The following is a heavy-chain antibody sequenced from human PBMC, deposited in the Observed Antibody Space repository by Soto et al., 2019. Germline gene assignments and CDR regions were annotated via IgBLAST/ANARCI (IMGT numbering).Heavy chain of an antibody. CDR3: ARTGSLGGMDV. CDR1: GFTFSSYE. Sequence: GGSLRLSCAASGFTFSSYEMDWVRQAPGKGLEWVSYISSSGSTIYYADSVKGRFTISRDNAKNSLYLQMNSLRAEDTAVYYCARTGSLGGMDVWGQGTTVTVSS. CDR2: ISSSGSTI. J-gene: IGHJ6*02. V-gene: IGHV3-48*03.